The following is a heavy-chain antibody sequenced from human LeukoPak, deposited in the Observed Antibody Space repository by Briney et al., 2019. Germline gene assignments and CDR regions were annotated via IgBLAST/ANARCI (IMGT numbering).Heavy chain of an antibody. J-gene: IGHJ6*02. Sequence: GGSLRLSCAASGFTFSSYAMSWVRQAPGKGLEWVSYISSSSSTIYYADSVKGRFTISRDNAKNSLYLQMNSLRDEDTAVYYCARVKVRYYYGMDVWGQGTTVTVSS. CDR1: GFTFSSYA. V-gene: IGHV3-48*02. CDR3: ARVKVRYYYGMDV. D-gene: IGHD1-1*01. CDR2: ISSSSSTI.